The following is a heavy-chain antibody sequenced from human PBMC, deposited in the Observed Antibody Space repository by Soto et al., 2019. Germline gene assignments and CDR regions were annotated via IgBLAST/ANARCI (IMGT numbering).Heavy chain of an antibody. V-gene: IGHV4-4*02. CDR2: IYHSGST. D-gene: IGHD3-22*01. Sequence: SATLSLTCAVSGVSISSSNWWIWVRQPPGKGLEWIGEIYHSGSTNYHPSLKSRVTISVDKSKNQFSLKLSSVTAADTAVYYCARDRTPYDSSGYYFDYWGQGTLVTVS. CDR1: GVSISSSNW. J-gene: IGHJ4*02. CDR3: ARDRTPYDSSGYYFDY.